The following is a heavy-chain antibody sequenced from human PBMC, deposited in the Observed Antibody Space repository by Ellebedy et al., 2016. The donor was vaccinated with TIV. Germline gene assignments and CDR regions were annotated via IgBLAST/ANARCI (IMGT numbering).Heavy chain of an antibody. V-gene: IGHV1-69*13. CDR2: IIPIFGTA. CDR3: ARGMIAAAGKRRKYFDY. J-gene: IGHJ4*02. CDR1: GGTFSSYA. D-gene: IGHD6-13*01. Sequence: ASVKVSCKASGGTFSSYAISWVRQAPGQGLEWMGGIIPIFGTANYAQKFQGRVTITADESTSTAYMELSSLRSEDTAVYYCARGMIAAAGKRRKYFDYWGQGTLVTVSS.